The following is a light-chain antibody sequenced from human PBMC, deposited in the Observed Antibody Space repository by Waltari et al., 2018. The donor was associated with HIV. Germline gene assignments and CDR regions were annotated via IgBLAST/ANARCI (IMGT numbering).Light chain of an antibody. CDR2: DNT. V-gene: IGLV1-40*01. Sequence: QSVLRQPPSVSGAPGQRVTISCTWSNSNIWAGHNVHWYQQLPGTAPKLLIYDNTNRPSGVPDRFSGSKSGTSTALAIAGLQADDEADYYCQSYDSSLSGVVFGGGTRLTVL. J-gene: IGLJ2*01. CDR3: QSYDSSLSGVV. CDR1: NSNIWAGHN.